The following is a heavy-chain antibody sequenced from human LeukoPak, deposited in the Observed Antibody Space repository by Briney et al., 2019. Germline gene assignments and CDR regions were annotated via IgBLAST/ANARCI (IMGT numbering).Heavy chain of an antibody. CDR3: ARAGPGDSNAFDI. Sequence: ASVKVSCKASGYTFTSYAMHWVPQAPGQRLEWMGWFNAGNGNTKYSQTFQGRVTITRDTSASTAYMELSSLRSEDTAVYCCARAGPGDSNAFDIWGQGTMVTVSS. CDR2: FNAGNGNT. CDR1: GYTFTSYA. V-gene: IGHV1-3*01. D-gene: IGHD3-10*01. J-gene: IGHJ3*02.